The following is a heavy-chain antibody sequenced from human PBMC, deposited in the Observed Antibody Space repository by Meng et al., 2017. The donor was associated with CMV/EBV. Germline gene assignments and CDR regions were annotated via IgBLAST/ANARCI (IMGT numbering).Heavy chain of an antibody. J-gene: IGHJ5*02. CDR1: GFSLSTSGMC. CDR3: ARITLYSSSWPSFDP. CDR2: IDWDDDK. Sequence: QTLSLTCTFSGFSLSTSGMCVSWVRQPPGKALEWLALIDWDDDKYYSTSLKTRLTISKDTPKTQMILTMTNMDPVDTATYYCARITLYSSSWPSFDPWGQGTLVTVSS. V-gene: IGHV2-70*20. D-gene: IGHD6-13*01.